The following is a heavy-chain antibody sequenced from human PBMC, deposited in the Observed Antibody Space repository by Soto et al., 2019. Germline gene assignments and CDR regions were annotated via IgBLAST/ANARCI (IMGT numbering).Heavy chain of an antibody. CDR3: ARDIWSGDYKGCDA. J-gene: IGHJ5*02. CDR1: TVTINVHG. D-gene: IGHD3-3*01. V-gene: IGHV3-30*03. Sequence: GGSLRLSSTSSTVTINVHGIQWVRQAPGKGLEWVAFISNDGRAQYYADSVKGRFTISRDYSKNTVDLQMNSLRNEETAVYYCARDIWSGDYKGCDAWGPGTLVTV. CDR2: ISNDGRAQ.